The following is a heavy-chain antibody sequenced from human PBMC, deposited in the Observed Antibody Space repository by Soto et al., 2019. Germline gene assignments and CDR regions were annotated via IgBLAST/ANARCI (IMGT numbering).Heavy chain of an antibody. J-gene: IGHJ6*04. CDR1: GFTFSSYG. V-gene: IGHV3-33*01. CDR2: IWYDGSNK. Sequence: GVSLRLSCTASGFTFSSYGMHWVRQAPGKGLEWVAVIWYDGSNKYYADSVKGRFTISRDNSKNTLYLQMNSLRAEDTAVYYCARDLGVVTATPGDSYYYYGMDVWGKGTTVTVSS. CDR3: ARDLGVVTATPGDSYYYYGMDV. D-gene: IGHD2-21*02.